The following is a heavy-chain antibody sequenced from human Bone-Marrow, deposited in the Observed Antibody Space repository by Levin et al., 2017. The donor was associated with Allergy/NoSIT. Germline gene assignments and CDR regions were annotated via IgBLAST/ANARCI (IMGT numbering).Heavy chain of an antibody. CDR3: GRDGTRGGH. CDR1: GVTVGNNY. V-gene: IGHV3-66*01. CDR2: IYSGGDT. J-gene: IGHJ4*02. D-gene: IGHD3-10*01. Sequence: PGGSLRLSCTASGVTVGNNYFMWVRQAPGKGLEWVSHIYSGGDTNYADSVRGRFSVSRDNSKNTFYLQMNSLRAGDTAVYYCGRDGTRGGHWGQGTLITVSS.